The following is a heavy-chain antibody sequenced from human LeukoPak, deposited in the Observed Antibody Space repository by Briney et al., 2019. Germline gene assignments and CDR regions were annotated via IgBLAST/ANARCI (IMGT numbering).Heavy chain of an antibody. D-gene: IGHD3-10*01. CDR3: AKEGGPITMVRGAYGMDV. CDR1: GFTFSSYG. CDR2: ILSDGSKE. J-gene: IGHJ6*02. Sequence: PGGSLRLSCAASGFTFSSYGMHWVRQAPGKGLEWVAVILSDGSKEFYTDSVKGRFTISRDNSKNTLYLQMNSLRAEDTAVYYCAKEGGPITMVRGAYGMDVWGQGTTVTVSS. V-gene: IGHV3-33*06.